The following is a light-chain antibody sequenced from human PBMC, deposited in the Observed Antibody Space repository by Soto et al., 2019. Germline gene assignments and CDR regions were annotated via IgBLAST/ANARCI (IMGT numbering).Light chain of an antibody. CDR2: GAS. J-gene: IGKJ1*01. CDR1: QSVGHN. Sequence: DIVMTQSPVTLSVSPGDRATLSCRASQSVGHNLAWFQQKPGQAPRLLIYGASAGATGIPDRFSGSGFGTEFTPTIRSLQSEDLAVYYCQQYNNWPRTFGQGTKVEMK. CDR3: QQYNNWPRT. V-gene: IGKV3-15*01.